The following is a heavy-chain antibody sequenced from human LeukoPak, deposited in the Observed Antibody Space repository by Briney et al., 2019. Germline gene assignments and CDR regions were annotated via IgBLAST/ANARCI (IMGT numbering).Heavy chain of an antibody. CDR2: ISSSTSSM. J-gene: IGHJ4*02. Sequence: PGGSLRLSCAASGFTFNAYSMNWVRQAPGKGLEWVSYISSSTSSMYYADSVKGRFTISRDNAKNSLYLQMNSLRAEDTAAYYCARDQGYYIPDYWGQGALVTVSS. V-gene: IGHV3-48*01. CDR3: ARDQGYYIPDY. D-gene: IGHD3-3*01. CDR1: GFTFNAYS.